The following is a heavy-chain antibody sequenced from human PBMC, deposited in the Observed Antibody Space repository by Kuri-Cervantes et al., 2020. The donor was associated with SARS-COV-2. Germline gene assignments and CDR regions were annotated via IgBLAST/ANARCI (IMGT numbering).Heavy chain of an antibody. D-gene: IGHD3-16*01. CDR3: ARSVIIFGGVIFDQ. Sequence: SETLSLTCTVSGGSISSESYYWSWFRQPPGRGLEWVGHTYHTGSTNYNPSLKSRLTISVDTSKSQFTLKLCSVTAADTAVYYCARSVIIFGGVIFDQWGQGTLVTVSS. CDR1: GGSISSESYY. CDR2: TYHTGST. J-gene: IGHJ4*02. V-gene: IGHV4-61*01.